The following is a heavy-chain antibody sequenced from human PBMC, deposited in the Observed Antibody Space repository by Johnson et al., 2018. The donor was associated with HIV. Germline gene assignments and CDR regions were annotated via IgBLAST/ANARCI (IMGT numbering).Heavy chain of an antibody. CDR2: ISSSGSTV. CDR3: ATRDPTHRPGVFDI. Sequence: QVQLVESGGGLVKPGGSLRLSCVASGFTFSDYYMSWIRQAPGKGLEWVSYISSSGSTVYYADSVKGRFTISRDNAKNSLYLQMNSLRAEDTAVYYCATRDPTHRPGVFDIWGQGTMVTVSS. J-gene: IGHJ3*02. V-gene: IGHV3-11*04. D-gene: IGHD1-14*01. CDR1: GFTFSDYY.